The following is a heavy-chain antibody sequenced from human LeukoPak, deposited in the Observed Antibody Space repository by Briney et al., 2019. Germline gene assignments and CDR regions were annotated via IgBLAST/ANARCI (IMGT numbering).Heavy chain of an antibody. Sequence: PSETLSLTCTVSGGSISSSSYYWGWIRQPPGKGLEWIGSIYYSGSTNYNPSLKSRVTISVDTSKNQFSLKLSSVTAADTAVYYCARDRITMVPRYAFDIWGQGTMVTVSS. CDR1: GGSISSSSYY. CDR3: ARDRITMVPRYAFDI. J-gene: IGHJ3*02. D-gene: IGHD3-10*01. V-gene: IGHV4-39*07. CDR2: IYYSGST.